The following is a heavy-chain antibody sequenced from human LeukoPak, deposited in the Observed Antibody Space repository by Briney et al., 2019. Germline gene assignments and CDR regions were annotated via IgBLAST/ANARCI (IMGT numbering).Heavy chain of an antibody. CDR2: IIPIFGTA. CDR1: GGTFSSYA. J-gene: IGHJ5*02. D-gene: IGHD3-22*01. V-gene: IGHV1-69*06. Sequence: SVKVSCKASGGTFSSYAISWLRQAPGQGLEWMGGIIPIFGTANYAQKFQGRVTITADKSTSTAYMELSSLRSEDTAVYYCARSSRSGYYYFWFDPWGQGTLVTVSS. CDR3: ARSSRSGYYYFWFDP.